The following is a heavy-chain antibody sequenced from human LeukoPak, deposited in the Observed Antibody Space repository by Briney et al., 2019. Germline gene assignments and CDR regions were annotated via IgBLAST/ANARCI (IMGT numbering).Heavy chain of an antibody. Sequence: SETLSLICTVSGGSISSYYWSWIRQPPGKGLEWIGYIYYSGSTNYNPSLKSRVTISVDTSKNQFSLKLSSVTAADTAVYYCARSPQQQLVSWYFDLWGRGTLVTVSS. CDR2: IYYSGST. CDR1: GGSISSYY. CDR3: ARSPQQQLVSWYFDL. J-gene: IGHJ2*01. D-gene: IGHD6-13*01. V-gene: IGHV4-59*01.